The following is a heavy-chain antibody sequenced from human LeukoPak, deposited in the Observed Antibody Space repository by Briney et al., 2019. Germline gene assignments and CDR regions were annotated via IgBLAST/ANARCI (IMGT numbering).Heavy chain of an antibody. CDR3: ARGPRYYDFWSGYYLDYFDY. D-gene: IGHD3-3*01. CDR2: INPNSGGT. CDR1: RYTFTGYY. Sequence: ASVKVSCKASRYTFTGYYMHWVRQAPGQGLEWMGWINPNSGGTNYAQKFQGWVTMTRDTSISTAYMELSRLRSDDTAVYYCARGPRYYDFWSGYYLDYFDYWGQGTLVTVSS. V-gene: IGHV1-2*04. J-gene: IGHJ4*02.